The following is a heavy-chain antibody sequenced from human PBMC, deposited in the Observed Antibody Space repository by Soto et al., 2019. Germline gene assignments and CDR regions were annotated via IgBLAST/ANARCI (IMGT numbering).Heavy chain of an antibody. V-gene: IGHV3-53*01. J-gene: IGHJ6*02. Sequence: PGGSLRLSCAAFGFTVNNKYMSWVRQAPGKGLELVSLIYTGGTTYYTDSVKGRFTISRDNSKNTLYLQMNSLRAEDTALYYCESTGRGSSGMDVWGQGTTVTVSS. CDR2: IYTGGTT. CDR3: ESTGRGSSGMDV. CDR1: GFTVNNKY.